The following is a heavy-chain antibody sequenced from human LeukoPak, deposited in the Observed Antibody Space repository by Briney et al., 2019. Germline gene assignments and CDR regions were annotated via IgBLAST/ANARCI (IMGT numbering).Heavy chain of an antibody. Sequence: GASVKVSCKASGGTFSSYAISWVRQAPGQGLEWMGGIIPIFGTANYAQKFQGRVTITADESTSTAYMELSSLRSEDTAVYYCAGLNYYDSSGYYYAGNYWGQGTLVTVSS. CDR1: GGTFSSYA. CDR2: IIPIFGTA. CDR3: AGLNYYDSSGYYYAGNY. J-gene: IGHJ4*02. V-gene: IGHV1-69*13. D-gene: IGHD3-22*01.